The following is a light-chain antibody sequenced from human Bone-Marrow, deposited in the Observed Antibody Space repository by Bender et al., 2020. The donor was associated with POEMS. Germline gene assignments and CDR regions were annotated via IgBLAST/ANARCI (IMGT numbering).Light chain of an antibody. J-gene: IGLJ2*01. CDR1: SSDVGGYNF. CDR2: EVT. CDR3: SSYAGNNRMI. V-gene: IGLV2-8*01. Sequence: QSALTQPPSASGSPGQSVAISCTGTSSDVGGYNFVSWYQQHPGKAPKCLIYEVTKRTSGVPDRFSGSKSGNTASLTVSGLQAEDEAHYYCSSYAGNNRMIFGGGTKLTVL.